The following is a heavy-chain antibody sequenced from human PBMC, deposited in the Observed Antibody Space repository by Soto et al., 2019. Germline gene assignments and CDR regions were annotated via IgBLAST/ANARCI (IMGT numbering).Heavy chain of an antibody. CDR1: GFTFGDYA. D-gene: IGHD3-3*01. V-gene: IGHV3-49*04. CDR3: TRVGSYDFWSGYSYNWFDP. CDR2: IRSKAYGGTT. Sequence: GGSLRLSCTASGFTFGDYAMSWGRQAPGKGLEWVGFIRSKAYGGTTEYAASVKGRFTISRDDSKSIAYLQMNSLKTEDTAVYYCTRVGSYDFWSGYSYNWFDPWGQGTLVTVSS. J-gene: IGHJ5*02.